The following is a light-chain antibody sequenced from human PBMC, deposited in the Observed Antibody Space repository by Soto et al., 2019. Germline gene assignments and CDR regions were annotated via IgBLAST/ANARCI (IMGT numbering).Light chain of an antibody. V-gene: IGLV2-8*01. J-gene: IGLJ2*01. CDR2: DVI. CDR1: SRDTGGYDF. Sequence: QSALTQPPSASGSPGQSVTISCTGTSRDTGGYDFVSWYQQHPGKAPKLLIYDVIKRPSGVPDRFSGSKSGNTASLTVSGLQTDDEADYYCSSYGGSNNLLFGGGTQLTVL. CDR3: SSYGGSNNLL.